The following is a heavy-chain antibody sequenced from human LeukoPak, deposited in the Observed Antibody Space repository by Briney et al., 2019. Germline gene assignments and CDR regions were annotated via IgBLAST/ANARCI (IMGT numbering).Heavy chain of an antibody. CDR2: IYYSGST. J-gene: IGHJ6*03. V-gene: IGHV4-30-4*08. Sequence: PSQTLSLTCTVSGVSISSGDYYWSWIRQPPGKGLEWIGYIYYSGSTSYNPSLKSRVTISVDTSKNQFSLKLSSVTAADTAVYYCARVTQYCSSTSCYWGGSNYYYYYMDVWGKGTTVTVSS. CDR1: GVSISSGDYY. CDR3: ARVTQYCSSTSCYWGGSNYYYYYMDV. D-gene: IGHD2-2*01.